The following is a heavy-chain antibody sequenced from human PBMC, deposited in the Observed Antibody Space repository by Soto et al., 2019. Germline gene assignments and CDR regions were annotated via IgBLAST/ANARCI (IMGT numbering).Heavy chain of an antibody. CDR3: ARIKYGDDEGGAFDI. J-gene: IGHJ3*02. CDR2: IIPILGIA. V-gene: IGHV1-69*02. D-gene: IGHD4-17*01. CDR1: GGTFSSYT. Sequence: QVQLVQSGAEVKKPGSSVKVSCKASGGTFSSYTISWVRQAPGQGLEWMGRIIPILGIANYAQKFQGRVTITADKSTSTAYMELSSLRSEDTAVYYCARIKYGDDEGGAFDIWGQGTMVTVSS.